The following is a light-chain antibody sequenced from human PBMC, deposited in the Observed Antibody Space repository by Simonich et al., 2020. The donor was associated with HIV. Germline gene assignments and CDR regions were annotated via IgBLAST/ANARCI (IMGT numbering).Light chain of an antibody. V-gene: IGKV1-12*01. CDR3: QQANSFPPT. CDR2: DAS. Sequence: DIQMTQSPSSVSASVGDRVTVTCRASQSISSWLAWYQQKPGKAPKRLIYDASSLQSGVPSRFSGSGSGTNFTLTISSLHPEDFATYYCQQANSFPPTFGQGTKLEIK. J-gene: IGKJ2*01. CDR1: QSISSW.